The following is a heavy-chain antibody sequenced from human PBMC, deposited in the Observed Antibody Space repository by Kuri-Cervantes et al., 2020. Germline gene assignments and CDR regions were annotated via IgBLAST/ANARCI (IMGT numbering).Heavy chain of an antibody. CDR3: ARTLEMDYLFLAW. D-gene: IGHD1-1*01. CDR2: ISSSGSTI. Sequence: GESLKISCAASGFTFSDYYMSWIRQAPGRGLEWVPYISSSGSTIYYADSVKGRFTISRDNAKNSLYLQMNSLRAEDTAVYYCARTLEMDYLFLAWWGQGTLVTVSS. V-gene: IGHV3-11*01. J-gene: IGHJ4*02. CDR1: GFTFSDYY.